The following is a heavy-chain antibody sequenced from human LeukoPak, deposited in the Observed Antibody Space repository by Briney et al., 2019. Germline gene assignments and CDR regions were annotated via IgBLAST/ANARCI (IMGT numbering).Heavy chain of an antibody. V-gene: IGHV3-23*01. CDR2: LSGSGGST. J-gene: IGHJ4*02. CDR3: AKDGPVPYYYDSRGQYFDY. Sequence: PGGSLRLSCAASGFTFSSYGMSWVRQAPGKGLVWVSTLSGSGGSTYYADSVKGRFTISRDNSKNTLFLQMNSRRAEDTAVYYFAKDGPVPYYYDSRGQYFDYWGQGTLVTVSS. CDR1: GFTFSSYG. D-gene: IGHD3-22*01.